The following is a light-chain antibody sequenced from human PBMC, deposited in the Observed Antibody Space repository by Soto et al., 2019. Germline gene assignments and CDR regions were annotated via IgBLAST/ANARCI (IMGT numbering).Light chain of an antibody. CDR3: ATWDASLNGWV. V-gene: IGLV1-44*01. CDR2: SDY. Sequence: QSVLTQPPSASVTPGQRVTISCSGSSSNIGGHAVNWYQQLPGTAPKLLIYSDYHRPSGVPDRFSGSKSGTSASLAISGLQSEDEADYYCATWDASLNGWVFGGGTKLTV. CDR1: SSNIGGHA. J-gene: IGLJ3*02.